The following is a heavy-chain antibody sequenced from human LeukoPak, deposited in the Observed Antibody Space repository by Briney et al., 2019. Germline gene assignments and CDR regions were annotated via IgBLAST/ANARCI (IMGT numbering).Heavy chain of an antibody. CDR3: ARDSQYYDILTGYYTGYYFDY. D-gene: IGHD3-9*01. J-gene: IGHJ4*02. CDR2: IYYSGST. CDR1: GGSISSGDYY. V-gene: IGHV4-30-4*08. Sequence: SQTLSLTCTVSGGSISSGDYYWRWIRQPPGTGLEWIGYIYYSGSTYYNPSLKSRVTISVDTSKNQFSLKLSSVTAADTAVYYCARDSQYYDILTGYYTGYYFDYWGQGTLVTVSS.